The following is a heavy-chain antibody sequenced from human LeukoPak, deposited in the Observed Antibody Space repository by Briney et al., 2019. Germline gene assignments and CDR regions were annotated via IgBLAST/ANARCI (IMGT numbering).Heavy chain of an antibody. CDR3: ARAPYVGFDFDY. CDR1: GYSINSGYY. CDR2: IYHSGST. J-gene: IGHJ4*02. Sequence: SETLSLTCTVSGYSINSGYYWGWIRQPPGKGLEWIGSIYHSGSTYYNPSLKSRVTISVDTSKNQFSLKLSSVTAADTAVYYCARAPYVGFDFDYWGQGTLVTVSS. D-gene: IGHD1-26*01. V-gene: IGHV4-38-2*02.